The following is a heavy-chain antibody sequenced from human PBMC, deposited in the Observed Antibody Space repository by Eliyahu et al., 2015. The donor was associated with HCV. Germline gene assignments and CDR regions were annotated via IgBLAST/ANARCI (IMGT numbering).Heavy chain of an antibody. CDR1: GGAFXSYT. V-gene: IGHV1-69*08. CDR2: IXPILGIA. CDR3: ARDPPASIDYYDSSGYFPL. Sequence: QVQLVQSGAEVKXPGSSVKVSCKASGGAFXSYTISWVRQAPGQXXEWXGRIXPILGIANYXXKXQGRVTITADKSTSTAYMELSSLRSEDTAVYYCARDPPASIDYYDSSGYFPLWGQGTLVTVSS. J-gene: IGHJ4*02. D-gene: IGHD3-22*01.